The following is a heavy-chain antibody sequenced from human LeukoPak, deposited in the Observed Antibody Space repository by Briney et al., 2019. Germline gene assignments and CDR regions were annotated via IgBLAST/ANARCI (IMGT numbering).Heavy chain of an antibody. CDR2: ISGSGGST. J-gene: IGHJ3*02. V-gene: IGHV3-23*01. CDR3: QRETDAFDI. D-gene: IGHD1-26*01. CDR1: GFTFSSYA. Sequence: GGSLRLSCAASGFTFSSYAMSWVRQAPGKGLEWVSVISGSGGSTYYADSVKGRFTISRDNSKNSLYLQMNSLRAEDTAVYYCQRETDAFDIWGQGTMVTVSS.